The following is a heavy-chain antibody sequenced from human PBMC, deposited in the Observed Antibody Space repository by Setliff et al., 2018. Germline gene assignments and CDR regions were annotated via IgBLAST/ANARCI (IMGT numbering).Heavy chain of an antibody. CDR2: IGTVGDT. CDR1: GFTFNSYD. V-gene: IGHV3-13*01. D-gene: IGHD3-3*01. J-gene: IGHJ1*01. Sequence: PGGSLRLSCAASGFTFNSYDMHWVRQAPGKGLEWVSSIGTVGDTFYPDSVKGRFTISRENAQNYLNLEIHSLRPEDTGVYYCVKALSRSGYSLWYFQNWGQGTLVTVSS. CDR3: VKALSRSGYSLWYFQN.